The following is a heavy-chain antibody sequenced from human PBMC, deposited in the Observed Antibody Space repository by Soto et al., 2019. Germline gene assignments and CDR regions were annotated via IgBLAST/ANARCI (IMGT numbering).Heavy chain of an antibody. CDR2: MNPNSGNT. Sequence: QVQLVQSGAEVKKPGASVKVSCKAAGSTFTSYDINWVRQATGQGLEWMGWMNPNSGNTGSAQKFQGRVTMTRNTSRSTAYMELSSLRSEDTAVYYCARGREGNTSMSNNGNWFDPWGQGTLVTVSS. D-gene: IGHD5-18*01. J-gene: IGHJ5*02. CDR3: ARGREGNTSMSNNGNWFDP. CDR1: GSTFTSYD. V-gene: IGHV1-8*01.